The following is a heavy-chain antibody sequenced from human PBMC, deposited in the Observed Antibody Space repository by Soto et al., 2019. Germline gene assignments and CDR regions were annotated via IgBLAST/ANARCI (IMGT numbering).Heavy chain of an antibody. J-gene: IGHJ3*02. V-gene: IGHV3-21*01. Sequence: WGSLLLSCAASVFTLSRHTMNWVRQAPGKGLEWVSFIGSRTSDIYYADSVKGRFTISRDNAKNSLYLDLTRLRAEDTAVYFCVRDYYDTSGYTNTFDMWGQGTMVTVSS. CDR1: VFTLSRHT. CDR3: VRDYYDTSGYTNTFDM. CDR2: IGSRTSDI. D-gene: IGHD3-22*01.